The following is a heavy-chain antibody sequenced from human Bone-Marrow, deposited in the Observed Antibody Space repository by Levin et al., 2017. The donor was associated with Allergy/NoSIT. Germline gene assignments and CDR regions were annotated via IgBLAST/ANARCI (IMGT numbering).Heavy chain of an antibody. D-gene: IGHD3-22*01. Sequence: SGPTLVKPTQTLTLTCTFSGFSLSTSGVGVGWIRQPPGKALEWLALIYWDDDKRYSPSLKSRLTITKDTSKNQVVLTMTNMDPVDTATYYCAHTHYDSSGYYRWFDPWGQGTLVTVSS. J-gene: IGHJ5*02. CDR1: GFSLSTSGVG. V-gene: IGHV2-5*02. CDR3: AHTHYDSSGYYRWFDP. CDR2: IYWDDDK.